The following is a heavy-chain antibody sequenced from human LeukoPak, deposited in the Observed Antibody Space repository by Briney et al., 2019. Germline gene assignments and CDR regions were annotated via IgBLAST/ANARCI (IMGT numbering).Heavy chain of an antibody. CDR2: ISNGGGTI. D-gene: IGHD3-22*01. J-gene: IGHJ5*02. CDR3: ARGGSSGGYYYH. Sequence: GGSLRPSCAASGFTFSSYRMNWVRQAPGKGLEWISYISNGGGTISYADSVKGRFTISRDNAKNTLSLQMNSLTAEDTAMYYCARGGSSGGYYYHWGQGTLVTVSS. CDR1: GFTFSSYR. V-gene: IGHV3-48*04.